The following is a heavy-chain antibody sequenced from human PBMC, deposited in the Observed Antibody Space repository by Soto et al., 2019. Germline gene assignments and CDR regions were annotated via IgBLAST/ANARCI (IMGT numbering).Heavy chain of an antibody. CDR1: GGTFGSYA. V-gene: IGHV1-69*13. J-gene: IGHJ6*02. CDR3: ARGPFNYYDSSGYYSYYYGMDV. CDR2: IIPIFGTA. D-gene: IGHD3-22*01. Sequence: ASVKVSCKASGGTFGSYAIIWVRQAPGQGLEWMGGIIPIFGTANYAQKFQGRVTITADESTSTAYMELSSLRSEDTAVYYCARGPFNYYDSSGYYSYYYGMDVWGQGSKVTFSS.